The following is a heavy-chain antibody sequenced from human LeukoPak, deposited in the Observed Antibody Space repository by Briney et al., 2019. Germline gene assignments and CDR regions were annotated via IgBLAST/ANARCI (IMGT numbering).Heavy chain of an antibody. D-gene: IGHD4-17*01. Sequence: PGGSLRLSCAASGFTFSNYWMHWVRQAPGKGLWWVSRINREGRSTNYADSAKGRFTISRDNAKNTVFLQMHSLRAEDTAVYYCALPLRDGDFYFDYWGQGALVTVSS. CDR1: GFTFSNYW. V-gene: IGHV3-74*01. CDR3: ALPLRDGDFYFDY. J-gene: IGHJ4*02. CDR2: INREGRST.